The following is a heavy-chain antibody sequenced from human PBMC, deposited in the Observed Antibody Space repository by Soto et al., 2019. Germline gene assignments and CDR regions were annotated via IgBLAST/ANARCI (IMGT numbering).Heavy chain of an antibody. CDR2: INPATGAA. V-gene: IGHV1-2*02. D-gene: IGHD3-3*01. CDR1: GYPVTAYY. J-gene: IGHJ3*02. CDR3: AKGGGVGVAGSAAFDM. Sequence: QLHLVQSGAVVKKPGASVTVSCSASGYPVTAYYMHWVRQAPGRGLEWMGGINPATGAAKYTQTFPGRVTWARGTAASTVFMELGGLTSEGTAVFYCAKGGGVGVAGSAAFDMWGQGTLVTVSS.